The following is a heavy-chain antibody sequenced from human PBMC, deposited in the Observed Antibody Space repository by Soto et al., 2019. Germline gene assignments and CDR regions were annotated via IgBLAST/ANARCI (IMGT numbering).Heavy chain of an antibody. CDR2: LGILKGDT. V-gene: IGHV3-13*04. CDR3: ARGSLHGSGSLRPGPSDIFDV. J-gene: IGHJ3*01. Sequence: EEVLVESGGGLVQPGWSLRLSCAASGFTFRTFDMHWVRHSPGKGLEWVSGLGILKGDTHYADPVKGRFTISRDDVRSSMFLQMNSLTVEDTAVYYCARGSLHGSGSLRPGPSDIFDVWGRGTKVIVSS. D-gene: IGHD3-10*01. CDR1: GFTFRTFD.